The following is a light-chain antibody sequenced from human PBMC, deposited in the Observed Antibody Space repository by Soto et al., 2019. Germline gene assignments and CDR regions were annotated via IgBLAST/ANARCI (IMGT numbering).Light chain of an antibody. J-gene: IGKJ1*01. Sequence: DIQMTQSPSTLPASVGDRATITCRASQSISNWLAWYQQKPGTAPKLLIYLASTLRSGVSSRFSGSGSGTDFTLNISSIQTEEFAVYYCKQRSDWTQTFGQGTKVDIK. CDR2: LAS. V-gene: IGKV1-5*01. CDR1: QSISNW. CDR3: KQRSDWTQT.